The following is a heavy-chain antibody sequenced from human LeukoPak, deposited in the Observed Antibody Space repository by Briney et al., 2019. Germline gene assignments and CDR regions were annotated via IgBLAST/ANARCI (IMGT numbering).Heavy chain of an antibody. CDR1: GGSFSGYY. V-gene: IGHV4-34*01. Sequence: SETLSLTCAVYGGSFSGYYWSWIRQPPGKGLEWIGEINHSGSTNYNPSLKSRVTISVDTSKNQFSLKLSSVTAADTAVYYCARGRITMIVEVIRGYYFDYWGQGTLVTVSS. CDR2: INHSGST. J-gene: IGHJ4*02. CDR3: ARGRITMIVEVIRGYYFDY. D-gene: IGHD3-22*01.